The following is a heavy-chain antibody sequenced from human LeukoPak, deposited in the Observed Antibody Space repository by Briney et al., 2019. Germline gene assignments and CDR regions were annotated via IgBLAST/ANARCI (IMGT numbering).Heavy chain of an antibody. V-gene: IGHV1-46*01. J-gene: IGHJ4*02. Sequence: ASVKVSCKASGYTFTKSYIHWVRQAPGQRLEWMGLINPGGDNTDYAQNFQGRLTMTSDTSINTAYMDLSRLRSDDTAVYYCARGDYDILTGWPYWGQGTLVTVSS. CDR2: INPGGDNT. D-gene: IGHD3-9*01. CDR1: GYTFTKSY. CDR3: ARGDYDILTGWPY.